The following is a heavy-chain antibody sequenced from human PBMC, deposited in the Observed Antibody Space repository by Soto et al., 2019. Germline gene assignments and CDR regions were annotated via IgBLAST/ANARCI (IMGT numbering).Heavy chain of an antibody. CDR2: IIPIFGTA. CDR1: GGTFSSYS. J-gene: IGHJ4*02. D-gene: IGHD1-26*01. V-gene: IGHV1-69*01. CDR3: ARDGGRHSGGIDY. Sequence: QVQLVQSGAEVKKPGSSVKVSCKASGGTFSSYSINWVRQAPGQGLEWMGEIIPIFGTANYAQTFQGRVTITADESTSTAYMELRSLRAEDTAVYYCARDGGRHSGGIDYWGQGALVSGSS.